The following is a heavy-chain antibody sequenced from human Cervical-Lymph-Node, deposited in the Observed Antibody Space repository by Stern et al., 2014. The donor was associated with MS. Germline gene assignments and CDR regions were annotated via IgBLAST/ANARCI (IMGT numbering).Heavy chain of an antibody. D-gene: IGHD6-13*01. CDR3: AKATSVAAAGTWFDY. J-gene: IGHJ4*02. V-gene: IGHV3-23*04. CDR2: ISGSGGST. CDR1: GFTFSSYA. Sequence: VQLAESGGGLVQPGGSLRLSCAVSGFTFSSYAVGWVRQAPGKGLAWVSGISGSGGSTYYADSVKGRFTIARDNSKNTLYLQMNSLRAEDTAVYYCAKATSVAAAGTWFDYWGQGTLVTVSS.